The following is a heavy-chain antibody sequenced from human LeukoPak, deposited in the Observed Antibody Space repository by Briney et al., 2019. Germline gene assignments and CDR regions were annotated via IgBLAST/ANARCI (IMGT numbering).Heavy chain of an antibody. V-gene: IGHV4-59*06. J-gene: IGHJ4*02. CDR3: ARKGFGDYKFDY. CDR2: IYYSGST. Sequence: SETLSLTCTVSGGSISSYYWSWIRQHPGKGLEWIGYIYYSGSTYYNPSLKSRVTISVDTSKNRFSLTLTSVTAADTAVYYCARKGFGDYKFDYWGQGTLVTVSP. D-gene: IGHD4-17*01. CDR1: GGSISSYY.